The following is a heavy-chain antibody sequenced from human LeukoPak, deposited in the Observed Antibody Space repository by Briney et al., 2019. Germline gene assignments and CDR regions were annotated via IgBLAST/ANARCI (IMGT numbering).Heavy chain of an antibody. D-gene: IGHD2-2*01. CDR2: IYSGGST. V-gene: IGHV3-66*01. CDR3: ARSIVVVPAADLNAFDI. J-gene: IGHJ3*02. CDR1: GFTVSSNY. Sequence: GGSLRLSCAASGFTVSSNYMSWVRQAPGKGLEWVSGIYSGGSTYYADSVKGRFTISRDNSKNTLYLQMNSLRAEDTAVYYCARSIVVVPAADLNAFDIWGQGTMVTVSS.